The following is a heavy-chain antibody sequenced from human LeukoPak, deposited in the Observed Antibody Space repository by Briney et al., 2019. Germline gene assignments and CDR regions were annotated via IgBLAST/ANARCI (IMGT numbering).Heavy chain of an antibody. D-gene: IGHD3-3*01. Sequence: GASVKVSCKASGYTFTSYGISWVRQAPGQGLEWMGRISAYNGNTNYAQKLQGRVTMTTDTSTSTAYMELRSLRSDDTAVYYCARDYVRLDSYYDFWSGYEKVFDYWGQGTLVTVSS. CDR3: ARDYVRLDSYYDFWSGYEKVFDY. CDR2: ISAYNGNT. J-gene: IGHJ4*02. V-gene: IGHV1-18*01. CDR1: GYTFTSYG.